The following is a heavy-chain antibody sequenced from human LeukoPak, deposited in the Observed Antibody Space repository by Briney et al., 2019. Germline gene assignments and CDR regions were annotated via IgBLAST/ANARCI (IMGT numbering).Heavy chain of an antibody. Sequence: GGSLRLSCAASGFTFSSYGMHWVRQAPGKGLEWVSGISGSGGSTYYADSVKGRFTISRDNSKSTLYLQMNSLRAEDTAVYYCARGLPPPFGRYCSGGSCYELDYWGQGTLVTVSS. CDR2: ISGSGGST. V-gene: IGHV3-23*01. J-gene: IGHJ4*02. CDR3: ARGLPPPFGRYCSGGSCYELDY. D-gene: IGHD2-15*01. CDR1: GFTFSSYG.